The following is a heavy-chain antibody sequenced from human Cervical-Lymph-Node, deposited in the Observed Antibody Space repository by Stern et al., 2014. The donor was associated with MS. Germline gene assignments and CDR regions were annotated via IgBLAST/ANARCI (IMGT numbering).Heavy chain of an antibody. D-gene: IGHD6-13*01. J-gene: IGHJ5*02. V-gene: IGHV1-46*01. CDR2: SGGST. Sequence: SGGSTSYAQQFQGRVTMTRDTSPSTVYMELSSLRAEDTAVYYCARARAGYTSSWYGRNWFDPWGQGTLVTVSS. CDR3: ARARAGYTSSWYGRNWFDP.